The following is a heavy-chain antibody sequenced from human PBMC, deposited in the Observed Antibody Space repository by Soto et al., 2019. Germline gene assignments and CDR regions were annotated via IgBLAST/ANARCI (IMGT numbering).Heavy chain of an antibody. V-gene: IGHV1-18*01. CDR3: ARVPRNLWFGQVLIY. J-gene: IGHJ4*02. D-gene: IGHD3-10*01. CDR1: GYTFTSYG. CDR2: ISAYNGNT. Sequence: ASVKVSCKASGYTFTSYGISWVRQAPGQGLEWMGWISAYNGNTNYAQKLQGRVTMTTDTSTSTAYMELRSLRSDDTAVYYCARVPRNLWFGQVLIYWGQGTMVTGS.